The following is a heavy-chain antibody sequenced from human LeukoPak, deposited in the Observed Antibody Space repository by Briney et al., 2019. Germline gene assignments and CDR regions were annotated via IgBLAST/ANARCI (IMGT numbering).Heavy chain of an antibody. CDR3: ARDGNYYDSSGYYYYYGMDV. CDR1: GFTFSDYY. V-gene: IGHV3-11*01. J-gene: IGHJ6*02. CDR2: ISSSGSTI. Sequence: PGGSLRLSCAASGFTFSDYYMSWIRQAPGKGLEWVSYISSSGSTIYYADSVKGRFTISRDNAKNSLYLQMNSLRAEDTAVYYCARDGNYYDSSGYYYYYGMDVWGQGTTVTVSS. D-gene: IGHD3-22*01.